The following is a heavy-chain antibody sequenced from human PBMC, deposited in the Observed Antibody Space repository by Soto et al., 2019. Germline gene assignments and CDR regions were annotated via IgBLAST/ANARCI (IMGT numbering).Heavy chain of an antibody. CDR2: IIPILGIA. Sequence: EASVKVSSKAPVGTFSSHTISWVRQSPGQGLEWMGRIIPILGIANYAQKFQGRVTITADKSTSTAYMELSSLRSEDTAVYYCARGPPLQHQLYYFDYWGQGTLVTVSS. CDR1: VGTFSSHT. D-gene: IGHD1-1*01. CDR3: ARGPPLQHQLYYFDY. V-gene: IGHV1-69*02. J-gene: IGHJ4*02.